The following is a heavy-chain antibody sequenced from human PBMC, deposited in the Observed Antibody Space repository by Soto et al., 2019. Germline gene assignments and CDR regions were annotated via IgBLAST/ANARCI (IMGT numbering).Heavy chain of an antibody. Sequence: GGSLRLSCAASGFSFSSYSMNWVRQAPGRGLEWLSYISSNGDLTHYADSVKGRFTISRDNAESSLYLQTNSLRDEDTAVYYCARVGRVPHDNWFDPWGQGTLVTVSS. D-gene: IGHD1-26*01. CDR1: GFSFSSYS. V-gene: IGHV3-21*05. CDR2: ISSNGDLT. CDR3: ARVGRVPHDNWFDP. J-gene: IGHJ5*02.